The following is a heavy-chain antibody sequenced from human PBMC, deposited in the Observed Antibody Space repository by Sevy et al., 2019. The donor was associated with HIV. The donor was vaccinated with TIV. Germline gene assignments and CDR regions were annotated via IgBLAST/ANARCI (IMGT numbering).Heavy chain of an antibody. CDR1: GGSISSYY. CDR2: IYYSGST. Sequence: SETLSLTCTVSGGSISSYYWSWIRQPPGKGLEWIGYIYYSGSTNYNPSLKSRVTISVETSKNQFSLKLSSVTAADTAVYYCARHSSGYYYDYWGQGTLVTVSS. V-gene: IGHV4-59*01. J-gene: IGHJ4*02. CDR3: ARHSSGYYYDY. D-gene: IGHD3-22*01.